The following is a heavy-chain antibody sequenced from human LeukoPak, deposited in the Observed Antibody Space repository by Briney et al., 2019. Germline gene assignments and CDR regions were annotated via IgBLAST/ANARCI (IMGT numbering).Heavy chain of an antibody. D-gene: IGHD2-21*02. Sequence: GGSLRLSCAGSGLTLSRSWMSWVRQAPGKGLQWVANIKEDESEKDYVDSVKGRFTISRDNAKNSQYLQMNSLRVEDTALYYCARAQTYGDSRLLLDYWGQGTLVTVSS. CDR2: IKEDESEK. V-gene: IGHV3-7*03. CDR3: ARAQTYGDSRLLLDY. CDR1: GLTLSRSW. J-gene: IGHJ4*02.